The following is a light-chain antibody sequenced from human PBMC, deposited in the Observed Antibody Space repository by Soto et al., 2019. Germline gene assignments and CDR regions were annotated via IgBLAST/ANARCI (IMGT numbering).Light chain of an antibody. J-gene: IGKJ2*01. CDR2: AAS. V-gene: IGKV1-9*01. CDR1: QGISSY. Sequence: IQLTQSPSSLSASVGDRVTITCRASQGISSYLDWYQQKPGKAPKLLIYAASTLQSGVPSRFSGSGAGTDFTLNISSLQPEDFATYYCQQLNSYPYTFGQGTKLEIK. CDR3: QQLNSYPYT.